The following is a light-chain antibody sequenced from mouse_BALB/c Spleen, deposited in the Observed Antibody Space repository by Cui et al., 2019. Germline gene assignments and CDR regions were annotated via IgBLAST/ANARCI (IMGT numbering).Light chain of an antibody. CDR2: KAS. V-gene: IGKV10-94*01. CDR3: QQGQSYPLT. Sequence: DIQMNQSPSSLSASLGDTITITCHASQNINVWLSWYQQKPGNIPKLLIYKASNLHTGVPSRFSGSGSGTGFTLTISSLQPEDIATYYCQQGQSYPLTFGAVTKLELK. J-gene: IGKJ5*01. CDR1: QNINVW.